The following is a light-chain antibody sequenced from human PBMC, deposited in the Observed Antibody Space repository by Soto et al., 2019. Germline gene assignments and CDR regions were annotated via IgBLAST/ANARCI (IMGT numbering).Light chain of an antibody. J-gene: IGLJ2*01. CDR2: DVS. Sequence: QSPLTQPASVSGSPGQSITISYTGTSSDVGGYNYVSWYQQHPGKAPKLMIYDVSNRPSGVSNRFSGSKSGNTASLTISGLQAEDEADYYCSSYTSSSTVVFGGGTKVTVL. CDR1: SSDVGGYNY. CDR3: SSYTSSSTVV. V-gene: IGLV2-14*01.